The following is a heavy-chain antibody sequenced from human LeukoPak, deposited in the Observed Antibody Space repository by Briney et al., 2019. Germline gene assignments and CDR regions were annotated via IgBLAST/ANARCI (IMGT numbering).Heavy chain of an antibody. J-gene: IGHJ6*02. Sequence: PSETLSLTCAVSGDSISRDGYSWGWIRQPPGKGLEWIGYIFQSGTTLYNPSLKSRVTISVDTSKNQFSLKLSSVTAADTAVYYCVRLCVVTMIVVVIISYYYYGMDVWGQGTTVTVSS. V-gene: IGHV4-30-2*02. CDR2: IFQSGTT. D-gene: IGHD3-22*01. CDR1: GDSISRDGYS. CDR3: VRLCVVTMIVVVIISYYYYGMDV.